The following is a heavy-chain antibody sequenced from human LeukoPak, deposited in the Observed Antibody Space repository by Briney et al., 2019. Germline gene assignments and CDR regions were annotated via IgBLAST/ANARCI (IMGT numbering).Heavy chain of an antibody. CDR2: INSDGTTT. CDR3: ARVGEDVEMTPIPLDF. J-gene: IGHJ4*02. CDR1: GFTFSSYW. D-gene: IGHD5-24*01. Sequence: GGSLRLSCAASGFTFSSYWVHWVRQAPGKGLVWVSRINSDGTTTAYADSVKGRFTISRDNSKNSLYLEMNSLRADDTAVYYCARVGEDVEMTPIPLDFWGQGTLVTVSS. V-gene: IGHV3-74*01.